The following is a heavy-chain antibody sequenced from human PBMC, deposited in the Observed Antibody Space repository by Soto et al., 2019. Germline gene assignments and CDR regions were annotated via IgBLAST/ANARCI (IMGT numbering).Heavy chain of an antibody. V-gene: IGHV3-72*01. Sequence: GGSLRLSCAGSGFTLSDHYIDWVRQAPGKGLEWVGRSRDKAQGYSTAYAASVKGRFTISRDDSRNTAYLHMNSLKTEDTAVYYCTRVETAPFDYWGQGTLVTVSS. CDR3: TRVETAPFDY. J-gene: IGHJ4*02. CDR1: GFTLSDHY. D-gene: IGHD1-1*01. CDR2: SRDKAQGYST.